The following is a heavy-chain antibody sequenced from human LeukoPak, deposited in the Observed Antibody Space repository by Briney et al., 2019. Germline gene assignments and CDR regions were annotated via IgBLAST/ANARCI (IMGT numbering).Heavy chain of an antibody. CDR2: IRSKAYGGTT. Sequence: GGSLRLSCTASGFTFGDYAMSWVRQAPGRGREWVGFIRSKAYGGTTEHAASVKGRFTISRDDSKSIAYLQMNSLKTEDTAVYYCTTLRYFDWLSYFDYWGQGTLVTVSS. V-gene: IGHV3-49*04. CDR1: GFTFGDYA. D-gene: IGHD3-9*01. J-gene: IGHJ4*02. CDR3: TTLRYFDWLSYFDY.